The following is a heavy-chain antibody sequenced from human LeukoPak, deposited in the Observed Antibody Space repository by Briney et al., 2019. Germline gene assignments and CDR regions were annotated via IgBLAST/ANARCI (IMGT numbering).Heavy chain of an antibody. Sequence: ASVKVSCKASGGTFSSYAVSWVRQAPGQGLEWMGGIIPIFGTANYAQKFQGRVTITTDESTSTAYMELSSLRSEDTAVYYCASLPAAGVDYWGQGTLVTVSS. V-gene: IGHV1-69*05. CDR2: IIPIFGTA. D-gene: IGHD6-13*01. CDR3: ASLPAAGVDY. J-gene: IGHJ4*02. CDR1: GGTFSSYA.